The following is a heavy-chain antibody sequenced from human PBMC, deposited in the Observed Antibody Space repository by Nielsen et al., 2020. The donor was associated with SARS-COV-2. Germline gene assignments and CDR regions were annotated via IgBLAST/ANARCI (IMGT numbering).Heavy chain of an antibody. CDR1: GFTFSSYG. D-gene: IGHD3-9*01. J-gene: IGHJ4*02. V-gene: IGHV3-33*06. CDR2: IWYDGSNK. Sequence: GESLKISCAASGFTFSSYGMHWVRQAPGKGLEWVAVIWYDGSNKYYADSVKGRFTISRDNSKNTLYLQMNSLRAEDTAVYYCAKDLIRYDILTGYPHWGQGTLVTVSS. CDR3: AKDLIRYDILTGYPH.